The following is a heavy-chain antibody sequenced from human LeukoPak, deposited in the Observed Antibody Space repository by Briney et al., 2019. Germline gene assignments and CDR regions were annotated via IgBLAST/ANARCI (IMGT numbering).Heavy chain of an antibody. CDR2: IYYSGST. D-gene: IGHD3-22*01. J-gene: IGHJ4*02. CDR3: ATISITMIVVAKDY. CDR1: GGSISSSSYY. Sequence: PSETLSLTGTVSGGSISSSSYYWGWIRQPPGKGLEWIGSIYYSGSTYYNPSLKSRVTISVDTSKNQFSLKLSSVTAADTAVYYCATISITMIVVAKDYWGQGTLVTVSS. V-gene: IGHV4-39*01.